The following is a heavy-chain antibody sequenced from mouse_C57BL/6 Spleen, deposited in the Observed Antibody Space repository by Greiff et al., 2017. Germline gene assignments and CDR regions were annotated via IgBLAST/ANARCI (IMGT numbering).Heavy chain of an antibody. V-gene: IGHV1-61*01. Sequence: QVQLQQPGAELVRPGSSVKLSCKASGYTFTSYWMDWVKQRPGQGLEWIGNIYPSDSETHYNQKFKDKATLTVDKSSSTSYMQLSSLTSEDSAVYYCATYCYAMDYWGQGTSVTVSS. CDR2: IYPSDSET. CDR1: GYTFTSYW. D-gene: IGHD2-10*01. J-gene: IGHJ4*01. CDR3: ATYCYAMDY.